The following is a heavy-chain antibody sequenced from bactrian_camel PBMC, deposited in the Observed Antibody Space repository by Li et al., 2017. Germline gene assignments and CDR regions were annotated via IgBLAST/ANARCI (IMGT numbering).Heavy chain of an antibody. J-gene: IGHJ4*01. CDR3: AKDLGVHGWQFDY. D-gene: IGHD7*01. Sequence: VQLVESGGGSVQAGGSLTLSCAASGFTFSNYAMSWVRQAPGKGLKWVSTITSGRADTYYADSVKGRFTISRDNAKNTLYLQLNSLKTEDTAMYYCAKDLGVHGWQFDYWGQGTQVTVS. CDR2: ITSGRADT. V-gene: IGHV3S31*01. CDR1: GFTFSNYA.